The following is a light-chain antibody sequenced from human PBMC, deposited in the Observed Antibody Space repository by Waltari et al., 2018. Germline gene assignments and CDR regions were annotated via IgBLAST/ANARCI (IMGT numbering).Light chain of an antibody. J-gene: IGLJ2*01. V-gene: IGLV4-69*01. CDR1: SGHNSYA. CDR2: LNSDGSH. Sequence: QLVLTQSPSASASLGASVKPTCTLSSGHNSYAIAWPQQQPEKGPRYLMKLNSDGSHSKGDGIPDRFSGSSSGAERYLTISSLQSEDEADYYCQTWDSGTVVFGGGTKLTVL. CDR3: QTWDSGTVV.